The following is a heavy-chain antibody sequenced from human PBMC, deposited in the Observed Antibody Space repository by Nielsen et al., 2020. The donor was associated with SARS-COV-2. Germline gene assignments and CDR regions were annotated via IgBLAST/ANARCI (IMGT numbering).Heavy chain of an antibody. Sequence: GGSLRLSCAASGFTFSSYSMNWVRQAPGKGLEWVSSISSSSSYIYYADSVKGRLTISRDNAKNSLYLQINSLRAEDTAVYYCARDPGWLQFDCWGQGTLVTVSS. J-gene: IGHJ4*02. CDR2: ISSSSSYI. CDR1: GFTFSSYS. D-gene: IGHD5-24*01. V-gene: IGHV3-21*04. CDR3: ARDPGWLQFDC.